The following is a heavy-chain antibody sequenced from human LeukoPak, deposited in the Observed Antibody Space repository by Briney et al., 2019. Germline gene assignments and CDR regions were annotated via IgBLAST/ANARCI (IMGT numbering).Heavy chain of an antibody. CDR3: ARDRAYGAFDY. Sequence: GGSLRLSCAASGFIFSTSWMNWVRQAPGKGLEWVANIKPDGSERYYVDSVKGRFTISRYNAKNSLYLEMNSLTAEDTAVYYCARDRAYGAFDYWGQGTLVTVSS. D-gene: IGHD4/OR15-4a*01. CDR2: IKPDGSER. CDR1: GFIFSTSW. V-gene: IGHV3-7*01. J-gene: IGHJ4*02.